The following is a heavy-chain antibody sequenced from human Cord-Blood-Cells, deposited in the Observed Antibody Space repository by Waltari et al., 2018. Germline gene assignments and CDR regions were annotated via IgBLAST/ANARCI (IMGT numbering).Heavy chain of an antibody. D-gene: IGHD3-3*01. CDR3: ARDDNDFWSGYYAFDI. J-gene: IGHJ3*02. CDR1: GYTFTSYR. CDR2: IRAYNGNT. Sequence: QVQLVQSGAEVKKPGASVKVSCKASGYTFTSYRISWVRQAPGKGLEWMGWIRAYNGNTNYAQQLQGRVTMTTDTSTSTAYMELRSLRSDDTAVYYCARDDNDFWSGYYAFDIWGQGTMVTVSS. V-gene: IGHV1-18*01.